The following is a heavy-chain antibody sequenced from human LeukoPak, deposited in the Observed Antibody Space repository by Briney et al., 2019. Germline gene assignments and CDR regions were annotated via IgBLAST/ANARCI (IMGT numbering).Heavy chain of an antibody. D-gene: IGHD2-15*01. J-gene: IGHJ3*02. CDR3: ARSQYRTDIVVVVAATNDAFDI. V-gene: IGHV4-39*01. CDR2: IYYSGST. Sequence: SETLSLTCTVSGGSISSNSYYWGWIRQPPGKGLEWIGSIYYSGSTYYNPSLKSRVTISVDTSKNQFSLKLSSVTAADTAVYYCARSQYRTDIVVVVAATNDAFDIWGQGTMVTVSS. CDR1: GGSISSNSYY.